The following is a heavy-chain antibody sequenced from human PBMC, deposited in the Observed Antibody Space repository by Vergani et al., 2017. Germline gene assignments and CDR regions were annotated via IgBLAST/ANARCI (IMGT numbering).Heavy chain of an antibody. D-gene: IGHD3-10*01. CDR3: ARYGDWSFDL. CDR1: GYSISSGYY. V-gene: IGHV4-38-2*01. J-gene: IGHJ2*01. Sequence: QVQLQESGPGLVKPSETLSLTCAVSGYSISSGYYWGWIRQPPGKGLEWIGNIYHSGSTYYNPSLKSRVTISRDTSKNQFSLKLSSVTATDTAMYYCARYGDWSFDLWGRGTLVTVSS. CDR2: IYHSGST.